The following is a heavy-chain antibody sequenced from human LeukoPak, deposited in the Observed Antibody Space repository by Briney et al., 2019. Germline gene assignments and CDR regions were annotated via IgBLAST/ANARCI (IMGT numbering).Heavy chain of an antibody. D-gene: IGHD5-18*01. Sequence: PSETLSLTCSVSGYSITSDDYWAWIRQSPGKGLEWIGTISHSGITYYNPSLKSRLTISLDRSTNQFSLRLNSVTAADTAVYYCGRGYSYGHRAFDIWGQGTRVTGSS. J-gene: IGHJ3*02. CDR3: GRGYSYGHRAFDI. CDR2: ISHSGIT. V-gene: IGHV4-38-2*02. CDR1: GYSITSDDY.